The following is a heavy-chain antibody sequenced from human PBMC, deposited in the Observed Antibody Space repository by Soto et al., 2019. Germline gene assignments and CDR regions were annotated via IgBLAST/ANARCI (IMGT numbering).Heavy chain of an antibody. CDR3: VKGNWAYSYNNWFDH. V-gene: IGHV3-64D*06. D-gene: IGHD5-18*01. CDR1: GFTFRSYA. CDR2: LSGDGRST. Sequence: GGSLRLSCSASGFTFRSYAIHWVRQAPGKGLEYVSALSGDGRSTYYADSVKGRFTVFRDNSKNTLFLQMSSLRVEDTAVYYCVKGNWAYSYNNWFDHWGQGTLVTVSS. J-gene: IGHJ5*02.